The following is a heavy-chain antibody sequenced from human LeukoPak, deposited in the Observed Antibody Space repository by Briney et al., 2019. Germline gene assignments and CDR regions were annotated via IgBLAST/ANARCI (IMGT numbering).Heavy chain of an antibody. CDR3: ARRYDFWSGYYGWFDP. CDR2: ISISGYST. J-gene: IGHJ5*02. D-gene: IGHD3-3*01. CDR1: GFTFNNYY. V-gene: IGHV3-11*04. Sequence: PGGSLRLSCAASGFTFNNYYMSWIRRAPGKGLEWISYISISGYSTYYADSVEGRFTISRDNAKNSLYLQMNNLRPEDTAFYYCARRYDFWSGYYGWFDPWGQGTLVTVSS.